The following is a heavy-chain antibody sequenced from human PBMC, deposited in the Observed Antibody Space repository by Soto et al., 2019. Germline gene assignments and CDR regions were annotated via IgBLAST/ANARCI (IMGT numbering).Heavy chain of an antibody. J-gene: IGHJ4*02. CDR2: LSNSSTYI. D-gene: IGHD3-3*01. CDR3: VRDKNDFWRGYPFDY. Sequence: ALRLSCAASGFTFSFHNMNWVRQAPGKGLEWISSLSNSSTYIHHAASVKGRFTISRDDAKNSLYLQMNSLRAEDTAFYYCVRDKNDFWRGYPFDYWGQGTLVTVSS. V-gene: IGHV3-21*01. CDR1: GFTFSFHN.